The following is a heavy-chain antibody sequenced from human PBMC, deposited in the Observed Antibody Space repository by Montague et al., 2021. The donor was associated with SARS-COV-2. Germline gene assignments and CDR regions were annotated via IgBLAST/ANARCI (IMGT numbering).Heavy chain of an antibody. Sequence: SLRLSCAASGFIFSNYNMNRFRRPPTKAQEGISYIYGPTNRSNYSDSVQGRFTISRDNAKNSLFLQMNSLRVEDTAVYYCARGISLFDPWGQGTLVSVSS. V-gene: IGHV3-11*05. CDR1: GFIFSNYN. CDR3: ARGISLFDP. J-gene: IGHJ5*02. CDR2: IYGPTNRS.